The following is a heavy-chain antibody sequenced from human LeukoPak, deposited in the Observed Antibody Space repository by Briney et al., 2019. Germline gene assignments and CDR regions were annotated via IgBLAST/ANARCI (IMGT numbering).Heavy chain of an antibody. CDR2: ISYDGSNK. J-gene: IGHJ3*02. Sequence: GGSLRLSCAASGFTFSSYAVHWVRQAPGKGLEWVAVISYDGSNKYADSVKGRFTISRDNSKNTLFLQMNSLRAEDTAVYYCARQYGVRGAFDIWGQGTMVTVSS. CDR1: GFTFSSYA. V-gene: IGHV3-30-3*01. D-gene: IGHD1-26*01. CDR3: ARQYGVRGAFDI.